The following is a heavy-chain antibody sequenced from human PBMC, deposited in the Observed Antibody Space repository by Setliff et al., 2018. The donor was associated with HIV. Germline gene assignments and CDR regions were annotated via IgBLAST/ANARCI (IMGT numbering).Heavy chain of an antibody. V-gene: IGHV1-8*02. Sequence: ASVKVSCKASGYSFTNYDINWVRQATGQGLEWMGWMNTNTGNTGYAQKFQGRVTMTTDTSTSTAYMELRSLRSDDTAVYYCARVIDYGVLYWSYYMDVWGKGTTVTVSS. CDR3: ARVIDYGVLYWSYYMDV. CDR2: MNTNTGNT. J-gene: IGHJ6*03. D-gene: IGHD4-17*01. CDR1: GYSFTNYD.